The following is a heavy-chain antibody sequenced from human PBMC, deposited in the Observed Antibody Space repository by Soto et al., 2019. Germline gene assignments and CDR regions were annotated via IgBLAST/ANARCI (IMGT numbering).Heavy chain of an antibody. D-gene: IGHD6-6*01. CDR1: GYSFTIYL. Sequence: GESLKISCKGSGYSFTIYLISWVRQMPGKGLEWMGRIDPSDSYTNYSPSFQGHVTISADKSISTAYLQWSSLKASDTAMYYCARQRGSSSFYYYYGMDVWGQGNTVTVTS. J-gene: IGHJ6*02. V-gene: IGHV5-10-1*01. CDR3: ARQRGSSSFYYYYGMDV. CDR2: IDPSDSYT.